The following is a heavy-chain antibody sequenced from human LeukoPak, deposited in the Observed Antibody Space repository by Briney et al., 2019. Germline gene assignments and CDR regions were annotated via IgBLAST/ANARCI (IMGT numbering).Heavy chain of an antibody. J-gene: IGHJ4*02. V-gene: IGHV3-74*01. CDR3: ARSPFIYGSGSSIDY. CDR1: GFTFSSYW. D-gene: IGHD3-10*01. CDR2: INSDGSST. Sequence: GGSLRLSCAASGFTFSSYWMHWVRQAPGKGLVWVSRINSDGSSTSYADSVKGRFTISRDNARNSLYLQMHTLRAEDTAVYYCARSPFIYGSGSSIDYWGQGTLVTVSS.